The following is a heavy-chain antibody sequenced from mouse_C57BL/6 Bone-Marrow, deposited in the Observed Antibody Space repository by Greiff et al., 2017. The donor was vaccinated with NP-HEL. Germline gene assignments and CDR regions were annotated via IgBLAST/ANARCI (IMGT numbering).Heavy chain of an antibody. CDR3: ARLYYSLDY. Sequence: QVQLQQSGPELVKPGASVKISCKASGYAFSSSWMNWVKQRPGKGLEWIGRIYPGDGDTNYNGKFKGKATLTADKSSSTAYMQLSSLTSEDSAVYFCARLYYSLDYWGQGTTLTVSS. D-gene: IGHD2-12*01. J-gene: IGHJ2*01. V-gene: IGHV1-82*01. CDR1: GYAFSSSW. CDR2: IYPGDGDT.